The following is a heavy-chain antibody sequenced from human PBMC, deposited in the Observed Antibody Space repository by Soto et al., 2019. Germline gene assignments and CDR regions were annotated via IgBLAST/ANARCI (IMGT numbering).Heavy chain of an antibody. CDR3: ARDGVRESYYFDY. J-gene: IGHJ4*02. CDR2: ISYDGRNK. D-gene: IGHD2-8*01. Sequence: QVQLVESGGGVVQPGRSLRLSCAASGFTFSSYAMHWVRQAPGKGLEWVAVISYDGRNKYYADSVKGRFTISRDNSKNTLYLQMNSLRAEDTAVYYCARDGVRESYYFDYWGQGTLVTVSS. CDR1: GFTFSSYA. V-gene: IGHV3-30*04.